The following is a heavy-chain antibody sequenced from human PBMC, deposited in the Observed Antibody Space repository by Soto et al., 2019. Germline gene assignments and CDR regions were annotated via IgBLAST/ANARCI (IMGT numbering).Heavy chain of an antibody. CDR2: TSYDGSTK. CDR3: ARVYSGSYYGWFDP. J-gene: IGHJ5*02. Sequence: GSLRLSCAAWGFTFSSYAMHWVRQAPGKGLEWVAVTSYDGSTKYYAGSVKGRFTISRDNCKSALYLQMNSLRTEHTAVFYCARVYSGSYYGWFDPWGQGTLVTVSS. D-gene: IGHD1-26*01. CDR1: GFTFSSYA. V-gene: IGHV3-30-3*01.